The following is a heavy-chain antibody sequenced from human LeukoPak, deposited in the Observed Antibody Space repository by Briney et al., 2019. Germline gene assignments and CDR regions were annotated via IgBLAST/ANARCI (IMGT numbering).Heavy chain of an antibody. CDR2: VHYSGTT. J-gene: IGHJ6*02. V-gene: IGHV4-59*01. CDR3: ASRTGRNYYGMDV. D-gene: IGHD1-1*01. CDR1: GVSISAYY. Sequence: SETLSLTCTVSGVSISAYYWSWIRQSPGNGLAWIGSVHYSGTTNYNSSLNSRVTISVDTSKNQFSLKLSSVTAADTAVYYCASRTGRNYYGMDVWGQGTMVTVSS.